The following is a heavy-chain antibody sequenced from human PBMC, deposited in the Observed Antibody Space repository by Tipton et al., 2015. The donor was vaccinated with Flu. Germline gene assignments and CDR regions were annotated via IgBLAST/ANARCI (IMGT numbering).Heavy chain of an antibody. CDR2: IRYGGSS. Sequence: TLSLTCIVSSGSISTSGYYWGWIRQPPGKGLEWIGSIRYGGSSYYTPSLKSRVTISLDMSKDQFSLKLASVTAADTAVYYCARVWSSFVATASLDYWGRGTLVTVSS. CDR1: SGSISTSGYY. CDR3: ARVWSSFVATASLDY. D-gene: IGHD1-1*01. J-gene: IGHJ4*02. V-gene: IGHV4-39*07.